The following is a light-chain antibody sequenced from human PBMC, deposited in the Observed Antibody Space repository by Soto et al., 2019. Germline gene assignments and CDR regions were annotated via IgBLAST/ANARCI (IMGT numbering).Light chain of an antibody. CDR1: QSVSGRS. J-gene: IGKJ2*01. Sequence: ETVLPQLPGTLALFPGETATLSCRASQSVSGRSFAWYQQKTGQAPRLLLYSVSTWATGIPERFSGSGSGTGFILPINRLEPEDFAVYWCQQYSILPYIFGQVTELEIK. CDR3: QQYSILPYI. CDR2: SVS. V-gene: IGKV3-20*01.